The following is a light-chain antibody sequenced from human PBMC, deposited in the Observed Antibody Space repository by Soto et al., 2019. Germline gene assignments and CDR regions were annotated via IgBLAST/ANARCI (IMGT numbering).Light chain of an antibody. CDR3: SSYAGSNKSV. CDR2: EVS. J-gene: IGLJ1*01. V-gene: IGLV2-8*01. CDR1: SSDVGGYNY. Sequence: QSALTQPPSASGSPGQSVTISCTGTSSDVGGYNYVSWYQQHPGKAPKLMIYEVSKRPSGVPDRFSGSKSGNTAFLTVPGLQPEDEADYYCSSYAGSNKSVFGTGTKVTVL.